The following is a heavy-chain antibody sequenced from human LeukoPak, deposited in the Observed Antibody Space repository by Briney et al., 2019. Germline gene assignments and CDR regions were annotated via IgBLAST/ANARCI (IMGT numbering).Heavy chain of an antibody. V-gene: IGHV3-9*01. CDR2: ISWNSGSI. D-gene: IGHD3-3*01. J-gene: IGHJ4*02. Sequence: GGSLRLSCAASGFTFDDYAMHWVRQAPGKGLEWVSGISWNSGSIGYADSVKGRFTISRDNAKDSLYLQMNSLRAEDTALYYCAKESYDFWSGYSGVYFDYWGQGTLVTVSS. CDR1: GFTFDDYA. CDR3: AKESYDFWSGYSGVYFDY.